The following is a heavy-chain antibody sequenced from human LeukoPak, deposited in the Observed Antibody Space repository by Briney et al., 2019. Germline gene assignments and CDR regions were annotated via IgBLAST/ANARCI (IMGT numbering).Heavy chain of an antibody. J-gene: IGHJ4*02. V-gene: IGHV3-21*01. Sequence: GGSLRLSCAASGFTFSSYSMNWVRQAPGKGLEWVSSISSSSSYIYYADSAKGRFTISRDNAKNSLYLQTNSLRAEDTAVYYCARDQDLGDYWGQGTLVTVSS. CDR1: GFTFSSYS. CDR2: ISSSSSYI. CDR3: ARDQDLGDY.